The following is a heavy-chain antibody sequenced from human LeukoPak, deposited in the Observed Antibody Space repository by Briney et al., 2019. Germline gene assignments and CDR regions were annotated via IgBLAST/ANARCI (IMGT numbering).Heavy chain of an antibody. CDR1: GYTFSGYY. J-gene: IGHJ4*02. Sequence: ASVKVSCKASGYTFSGYYMHWVRRAPGQGLEWMGWINPNSGGTNYAQKFQGRVTMTRDTSISTAYMELSRLRSDDTAVYYCARDLSGGATDQLDYWGQGTLVTVSS. V-gene: IGHV1-2*02. D-gene: IGHD1-26*01. CDR2: INPNSGGT. CDR3: ARDLSGGATDQLDY.